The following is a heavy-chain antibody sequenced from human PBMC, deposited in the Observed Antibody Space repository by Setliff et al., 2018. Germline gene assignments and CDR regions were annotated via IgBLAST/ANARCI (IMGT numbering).Heavy chain of an antibody. D-gene: IGHD3-3*01. Sequence: PGGSLRLSCAASGFTFSSYGMHWARQAPGKGLEWVAFIRYDGSNKYYADSVKGRFTISRDNSKNTLYLQMNSLRAEDTAVYYCAKDPRDTYYNFGYWGQGTLVTVSS. CDR3: AKDPRDTYYNFGY. V-gene: IGHV3-30*02. CDR2: IRYDGSNK. J-gene: IGHJ4*02. CDR1: GFTFSSYG.